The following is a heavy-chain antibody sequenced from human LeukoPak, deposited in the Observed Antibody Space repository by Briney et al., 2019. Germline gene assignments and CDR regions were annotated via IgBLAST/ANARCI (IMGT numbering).Heavy chain of an antibody. CDR2: IIPVLGTT. V-gene: IGHV1-69*10. CDR1: GDTFSSSG. CDR3: ARVGVGAVSGIYYYMDV. J-gene: IGHJ6*03. Sequence: ASVKVSCKASGDTFSSSGISRVRQVPGQGLEWMGGIIPVLGTTKYRQKFQGRMTIDSDSSTSTAYMALSSLTSEDTAVYYCARVGVGAVSGIYYYMDVWGKGTTVTVSS. D-gene: IGHD3-10*01.